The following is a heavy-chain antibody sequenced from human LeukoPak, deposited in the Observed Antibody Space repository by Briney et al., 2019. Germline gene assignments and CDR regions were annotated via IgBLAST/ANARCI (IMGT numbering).Heavy chain of an antibody. CDR1: GFTFSSYW. J-gene: IGHJ4*02. D-gene: IGHD1-26*01. Sequence: PGGSLGLSREGSGFTFSSYWMHWVRQGPGKGLVWVSRINPDGTYTNYAESVKGRFTISRDNAKNTLYLQMNSLRAEDTAVYYCARMGMTIGASRGQGTQVTVSS. V-gene: IGHV3-74*01. CDR3: ARMGMTIGAS. CDR2: INPDGTYT.